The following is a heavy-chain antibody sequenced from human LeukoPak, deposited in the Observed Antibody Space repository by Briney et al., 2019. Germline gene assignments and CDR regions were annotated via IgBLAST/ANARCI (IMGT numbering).Heavy chain of an antibody. CDR3: ARADFGESYYGYYYYYMDV. J-gene: IGHJ6*03. V-gene: IGHV1-2*02. Sequence: GASVKVSCKASGYTFTGYYMHWVRQAPGQGLEWMGWINPNSGGTNYAQKVQGRVTMTRDTSISTAYMELSRLRSDDTAVYYCARADFGESYYGYYYYYMDVWGKGTTVTISS. CDR1: GYTFTGYY. CDR2: INPNSGGT. D-gene: IGHD3-10*01.